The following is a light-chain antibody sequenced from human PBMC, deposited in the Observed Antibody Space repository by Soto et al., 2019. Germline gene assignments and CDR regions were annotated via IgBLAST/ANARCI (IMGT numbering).Light chain of an antibody. Sequence: AIQLTQSPSSLYASVGDRVTITCRASRAIRTALGWYQQKPGKVPKLLIYAASILQSGVPSRFSGSGSGTDFTLTISSLQPEDFATYYCLLDFRYFWAFGQGTKVDIK. V-gene: IGKV1-6*01. J-gene: IGKJ1*01. CDR1: RAIRTA. CDR2: AAS. CDR3: LLDFRYFWA.